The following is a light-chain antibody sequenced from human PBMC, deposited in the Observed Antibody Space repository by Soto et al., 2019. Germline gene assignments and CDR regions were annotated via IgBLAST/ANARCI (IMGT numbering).Light chain of an antibody. V-gene: IGKV3-11*01. Sequence: EIVLTQSPATLSLSPGERATLSCRASQSVSSYLAWSQQKPGQAPRLLIYDASNRATAIPARFSGSGSGTDVTLTISSLEHEDFAVYDGQQRSNGPPTFGQGTEVEIK. CDR3: QQRSNGPPT. CDR1: QSVSSY. J-gene: IGKJ1*01. CDR2: DAS.